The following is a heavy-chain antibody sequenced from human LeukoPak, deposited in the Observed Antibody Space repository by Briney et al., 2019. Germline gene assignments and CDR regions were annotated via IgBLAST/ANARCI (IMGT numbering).Heavy chain of an antibody. CDR1: GDSISYYY. V-gene: IGHV4-4*07. Sequence: SETLSLTCTVSGDSISYYYWRWIRQPAGKGLEWIGRISTSGTTNYNPSLKSRVTMSVDTSKNQFSLQLNSVTPEDTAVYYCASAQVQLERRDAFDIWGQGTMVTVSS. CDR2: ISTSGTT. CDR3: ASAQVQLERRDAFDI. J-gene: IGHJ3*02. D-gene: IGHD1-1*01.